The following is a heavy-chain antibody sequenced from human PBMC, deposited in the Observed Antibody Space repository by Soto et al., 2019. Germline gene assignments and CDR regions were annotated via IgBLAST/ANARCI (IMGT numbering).Heavy chain of an antibody. CDR2: IYWDDDT. CDR3: AHSLQHLIRGRYSGNFDA. Sequence: QITLKESGPTLVKPTQTLTLTCTFSGCSVSTKGVGVGWIRQPPGQALEWLALIYWDDDTRYSPSLKNSLTITRDTSRNQVVLTMTNMDPVDTATYYCAHSLQHLIRGRYSGNFDACGQGTLVTVSS. V-gene: IGHV2-5*02. CDR1: GCSVSTKGVG. D-gene: IGHD3-9*01. J-gene: IGHJ4*02.